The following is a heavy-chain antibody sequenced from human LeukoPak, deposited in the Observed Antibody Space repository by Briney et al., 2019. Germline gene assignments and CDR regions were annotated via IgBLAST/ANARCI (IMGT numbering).Heavy chain of an antibody. D-gene: IGHD2/OR15-2a*01. J-gene: IGHJ4*02. CDR2: ISSSGSII. V-gene: IGHV3-11*04. Sequence: PGGSLRLSCAASGFIFSDYYMAWIRQAPGKGLEWVSYISSSGSIIYYADSVKGRFTISRDNAKNSLYLQMHSLRAEDTAVYYCARDPQRGSFVSYFDYWGKGTLVTVSS. CDR1: GFIFSDYY. CDR3: ARDPQRGSFVSYFDY.